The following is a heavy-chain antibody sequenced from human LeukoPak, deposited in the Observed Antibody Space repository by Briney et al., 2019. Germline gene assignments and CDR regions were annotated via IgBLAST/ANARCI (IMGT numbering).Heavy chain of an antibody. CDR1: GFSFSAYP. V-gene: IGHV3-23*01. CDR3: AKSLFTSATGTGRAFHI. D-gene: IGHD1-1*01. CDR2: ISASGDVT. Sequence: GGSLRLSCAASGFSFSAYPMGWVRQAPGKGLQWLSGISASGDVTFHADRVKGRFAISRDNSKNTLYLQMAGLRAGDTAEYYCAKSLFTSATGTGRAFHIWGQGTMVTVSS. J-gene: IGHJ3*02.